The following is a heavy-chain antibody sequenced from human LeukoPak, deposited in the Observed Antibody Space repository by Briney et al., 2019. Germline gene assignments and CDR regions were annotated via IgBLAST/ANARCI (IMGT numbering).Heavy chain of an antibody. V-gene: IGHV4-59*01. J-gene: IGHJ4*02. CDR3: ARLEINDESYFGY. CDR2: IYYSGST. CDR1: GGSISSYY. D-gene: IGHD1-1*01. Sequence: SETLSLTCTVSGGSISSYYWSWIRQPPGKGLEWIGYIYYSGSTNYNPSLKGRVTISVDTSKNQFSLKLSSVTAADTAVYYCARLEINDESYFGYWGQGTLVTVSS.